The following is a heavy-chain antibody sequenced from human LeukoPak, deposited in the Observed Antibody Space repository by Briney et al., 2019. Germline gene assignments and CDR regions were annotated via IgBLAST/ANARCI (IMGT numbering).Heavy chain of an antibody. CDR2: IDNAGSIT. Sequence: PGGSLRLSCAASGFTFSNYWIHWVRQAPGKGLVWVSRIDNAGSITTYADSVKGRFTISRDNAENTLYLQMNSLRVEDTAVYYCAREAALYFDYWGQGTLVTVSS. CDR3: AREAALYFDY. CDR1: GFTFSNYW. D-gene: IGHD6-25*01. J-gene: IGHJ4*02. V-gene: IGHV3-74*03.